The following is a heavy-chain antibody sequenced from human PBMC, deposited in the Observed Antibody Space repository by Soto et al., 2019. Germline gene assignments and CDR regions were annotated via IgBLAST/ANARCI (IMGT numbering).Heavy chain of an antibody. CDR2: MYYSGST. CDR1: GGSISNYY. Sequence: PSETLSLTCTVSGGSISNYYWSWIRQPPGKGLEWIGYMYYSGSTNYNPSLKSRVTISVDTSKNQFSLKLNSVTAADTAVYYCARCLAAAGIWWFDPWGQGTLVTVSS. CDR3: ARCLAAAGIWWFDP. D-gene: IGHD6-13*01. V-gene: IGHV4-59*01. J-gene: IGHJ5*02.